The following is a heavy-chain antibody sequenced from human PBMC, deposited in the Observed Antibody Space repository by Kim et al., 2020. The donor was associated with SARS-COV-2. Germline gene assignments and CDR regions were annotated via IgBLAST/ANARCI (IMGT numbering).Heavy chain of an antibody. CDR2: VNDRGDST. J-gene: IGHJ4*02. D-gene: IGHD6-13*01. Sequence: GGSLRLSCAASQFSFSNYGMSWVRQAPGKGLEWVSTVNDRGDSTSYADSVKGRFTISRDNSKNTLYLQMNSLRAEDTAVYYCGGQQGEYWGQGTLVTVSS. CDR1: QFSFSNYG. CDR3: GGQQGEY. V-gene: IGHV3-23*01.